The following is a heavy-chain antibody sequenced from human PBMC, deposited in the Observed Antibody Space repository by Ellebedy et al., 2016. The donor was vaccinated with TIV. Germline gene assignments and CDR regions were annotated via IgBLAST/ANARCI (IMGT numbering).Heavy chain of an antibody. CDR2: IYNSGSA. J-gene: IGHJ4*02. CDR1: GGSISNSDYY. V-gene: IGHV4-39*07. CDR3: TRDLTNIVSGDY. D-gene: IGHD5/OR15-5a*01. Sequence: MPSETLSLTCTVSGGSISNSDYYWNWIRQPPGKGLEWIGSIYNSGSAYYNPSLKSRVTVSVDTSKNQFSLNLSSVTAADTAVYYCTRDLTNIVSGDYWGQGTLVTVSS.